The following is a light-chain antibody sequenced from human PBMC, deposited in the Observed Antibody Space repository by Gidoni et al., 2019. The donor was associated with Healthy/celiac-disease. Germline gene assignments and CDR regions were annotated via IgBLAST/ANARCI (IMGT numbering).Light chain of an antibody. CDR3: QHHKT. CDR1: QSVSSSY. CDR2: GAS. J-gene: IGKJ1*01. Sequence: EIVLTQSPGTLSLSPGERATLSCRASQSVSSSYLAWYQQKPGQAPRLLIYGASSRATGIPDRFSGSWSGTDFTLTISRLEPEDFAVYYCQHHKTFGQGTKVEIK. V-gene: IGKV3-20*01.